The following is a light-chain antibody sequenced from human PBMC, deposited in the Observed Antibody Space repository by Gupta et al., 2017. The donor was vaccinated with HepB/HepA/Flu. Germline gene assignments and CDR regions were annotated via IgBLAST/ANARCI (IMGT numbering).Light chain of an antibody. CDR2: RAS. Sequence: VMTQSPDSLAVSLCERATINCKSSQSVLYSATNRNYLAWYQQKPGQPPKLLFYRASTRESGVPDRFSGSGSGTDFTLTISSLQAEDAAVYYCQQYYTNPHTFGQGTKLEIK. CDR3: QQYYTNPHT. CDR1: QSVLYSATNRNY. J-gene: IGKJ2*01. V-gene: IGKV4-1*01.